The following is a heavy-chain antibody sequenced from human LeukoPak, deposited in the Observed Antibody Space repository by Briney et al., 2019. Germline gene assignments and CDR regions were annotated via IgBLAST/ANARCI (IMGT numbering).Heavy chain of an antibody. V-gene: IGHV4-61*02. Sequence: SQTLSLTCTVSGGSISSGSYYWSWIRQPAGKGLEWIGRIYTSGRTNYNPSLKSRVTISVDTSKNQFSLKLSSVTAADTAVYYCARGIGCYYDSSGYCGFDYWGQGTLVTVSS. D-gene: IGHD3-22*01. CDR2: IYTSGRT. CDR3: ARGIGCYYDSSGYCGFDY. CDR1: GGSISSGSYY. J-gene: IGHJ4*02.